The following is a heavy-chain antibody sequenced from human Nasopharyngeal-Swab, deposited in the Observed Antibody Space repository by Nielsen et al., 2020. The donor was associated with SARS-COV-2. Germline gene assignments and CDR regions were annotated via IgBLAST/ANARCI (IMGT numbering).Heavy chain of an antibody. CDR2: ISSSSSYI. CDR1: GFTFSSYS. J-gene: IGHJ4*02. D-gene: IGHD1-26*01. CDR3: ARDGDYSGWELTDY. Sequence: GESLKISCAASGFTFSSYSMNWVGQAPGKGLEWVSSISSSSSYIYYADSVKGRFTISRDNAKNSLYLKMNSLRAEDTAVYYCARDGDYSGWELTDYWGQGTLVTVSS. V-gene: IGHV3-21*01.